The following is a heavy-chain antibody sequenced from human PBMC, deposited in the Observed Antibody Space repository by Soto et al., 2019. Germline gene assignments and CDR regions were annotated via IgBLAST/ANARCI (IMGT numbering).Heavy chain of an antibody. V-gene: IGHV4-61*01. J-gene: IGHJ4*02. Sequence: SETLSLTCTVSGGSVSSGSYYWSWIRQPPGKGLEWIGYIYYSGSTNYNPSLKSRVTISVDTSKNQFSLKLSSVTAADTAVYYCARGGTTYYYDSSGGLDYWGQGTLVTVSS. CDR1: GGSVSSGSYY. D-gene: IGHD3-22*01. CDR2: IYYSGST. CDR3: ARGGTTYYYDSSGGLDY.